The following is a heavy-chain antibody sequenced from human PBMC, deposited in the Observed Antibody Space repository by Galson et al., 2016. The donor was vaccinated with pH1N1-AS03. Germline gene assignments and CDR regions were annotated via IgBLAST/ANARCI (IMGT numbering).Heavy chain of an antibody. CDR3: ARDDSSSWDRYYYYGMDV. CDR1: GFTFSGYT. D-gene: IGHD6-13*01. Sequence: SLRLSCAASGFTFSGYTMSWVRQAPGKGLEWVSFISSSSTYIYYADSLKGRFTISRDNAKNSLYLQMNSLRVEDKDVYYCARDDSSSWDRYYYYGMDVWGQGTTVTVSS. V-gene: IGHV3-21*01. J-gene: IGHJ6*02. CDR2: ISSSSTYI.